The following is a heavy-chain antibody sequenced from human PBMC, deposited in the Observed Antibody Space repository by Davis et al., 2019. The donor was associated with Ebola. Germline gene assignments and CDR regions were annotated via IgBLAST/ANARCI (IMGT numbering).Heavy chain of an antibody. CDR2: ISYDGSNK. V-gene: IGHV3-30*03. CDR1: GFTFSDYY. Sequence: PGGSLRLSCAASGFTFSDYYMSWIRQAPGKGLEWVAVISYDGSNKYYADSVKGRFTISRDNSKNTLYLQMNSLRAEDTAVYYCARARPRSSPAFPTLYYYYGMDVWGQGTTVTVSS. D-gene: IGHD6-6*01. CDR3: ARARPRSSPAFPTLYYYYGMDV. J-gene: IGHJ6*02.